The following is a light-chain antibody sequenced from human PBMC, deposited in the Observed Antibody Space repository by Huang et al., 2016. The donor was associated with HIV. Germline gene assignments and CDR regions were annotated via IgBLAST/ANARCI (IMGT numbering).Light chain of an antibody. V-gene: IGKV3-20*01. CDR3: LQNGILPLT. Sequence: EIVLTQSPGTLSLSPGERATLSCRASQSVSSSYLGWYQQKPGQAPRRLIYAASSRATGIPDRFSGSGSGTDFTLTISRLEPEDFAVYYCLQNGILPLTFGGGTRVEIK. J-gene: IGKJ4*01. CDR1: QSVSSSY. CDR2: AAS.